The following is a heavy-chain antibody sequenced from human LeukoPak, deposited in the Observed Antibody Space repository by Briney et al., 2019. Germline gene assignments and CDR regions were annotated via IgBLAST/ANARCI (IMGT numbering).Heavy chain of an antibody. J-gene: IGHJ5*02. Sequence: SETLSLTCTVSGYSISSGYYWGWIRQPPGKGLEWIGSIYHSGSTYYNPSLKSRVTISVDTSKNQFSLKLSSVTAADTAVYYCARYYGSGSHWFDPWGQGTLVTVSS. CDR3: ARYYGSGSHWFDP. CDR1: GYSISSGYY. CDR2: IYHSGST. V-gene: IGHV4-38-2*02. D-gene: IGHD3-10*01.